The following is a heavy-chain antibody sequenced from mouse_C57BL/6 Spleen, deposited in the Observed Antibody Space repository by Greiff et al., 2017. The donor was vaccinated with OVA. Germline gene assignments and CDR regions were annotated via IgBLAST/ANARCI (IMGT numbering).Heavy chain of an antibody. CDR1: GYSFTGYY. J-gene: IGHJ2*01. D-gene: IGHD2-3*01. CDR2: INPSTGGT. V-gene: IGHV1-42*01. Sequence: VQLQQSGPELVKPGASVKISCKASGYSFTGYYMNWVKQSPEKSLEWIGEINPSTGGTTYNQKFKAKATLTVDKSSSTAYMQLKSLTSEDSAVYYCARDDGYYPDYWGQGTTLTVSS. CDR3: ARDDGYYPDY.